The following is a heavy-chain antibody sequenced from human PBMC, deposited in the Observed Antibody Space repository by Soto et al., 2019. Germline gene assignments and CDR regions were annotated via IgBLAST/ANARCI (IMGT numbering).Heavy chain of an antibody. D-gene: IGHD3-16*02. CDR2: INDSGST. CDR1: GGSFSGYY. V-gene: IGHV4-34*01. CDR3: ARCKVIHRNWFDP. J-gene: IGHJ5*02. Sequence: QVQLQQWGAGLLKPSETLSLTCAVYGGSFSGYYWSWIRQPPGRGLEWIGEINDSGSTNYNPSLMSRVSISVDTSKNKFSLKLISVTSADTAVYYCARCKVIHRNWFDPWGQGTLVTVSS.